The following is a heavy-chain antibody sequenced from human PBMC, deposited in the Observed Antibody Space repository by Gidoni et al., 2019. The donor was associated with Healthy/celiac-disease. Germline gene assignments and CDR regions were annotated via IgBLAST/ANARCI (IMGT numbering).Heavy chain of an antibody. V-gene: IGHV1-69*01. CDR2: IIPIFGTA. D-gene: IGHD5-12*01. J-gene: IGHJ6*02. CDR1: GGTFSSYA. CDR3: AREGEMATTDYYYGMDV. Sequence: QVQLVQSGAEVKKPGSSVKVSCKASGGTFSSYAISWVRQAPGQGLEWMGGIIPIFGTANYAQKFQGRVTITADESTSTAYMELSSLRSEDTAVYYCAREGEMATTDYYYGMDVWGQGTTVTVSS.